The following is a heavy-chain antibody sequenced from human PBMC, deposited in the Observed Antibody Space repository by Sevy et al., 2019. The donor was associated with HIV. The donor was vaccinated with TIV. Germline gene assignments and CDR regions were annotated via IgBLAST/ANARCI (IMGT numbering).Heavy chain of an antibody. V-gene: IGHV4-59*08. CDR2: LYYIGGT. J-gene: IGHJ3*02. CDR1: GGSINSDH. CDR3: ARRNDFAI. Sequence: SETLSLTCTVSGGSINSDHWNWIRQPPGKGLEWIGYLYYIGGTNYNPSLKNRVTISVDRTKNQFSLKLTSVTAADTAVYYCARRNDFAIWGQGTMVTVSS.